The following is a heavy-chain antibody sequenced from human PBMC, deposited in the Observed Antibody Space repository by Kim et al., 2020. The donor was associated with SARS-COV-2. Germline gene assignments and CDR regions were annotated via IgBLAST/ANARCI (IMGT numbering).Heavy chain of an antibody. CDR1: GFTFSSYW. CDR3: ARGARTEKTRQWLGQSYWYFDL. J-gene: IGHJ2*01. CDR2: IKQDGSEK. V-gene: IGHV3-7*03. Sequence: GGSLRLSCAASGFTFSSYWMSWVRQAPGKGLEWVANIKQDGSEKYYVDSVKGRFTISRDNAKNSLYLQMNSLRAEDTAVYYCARGARTEKTRQWLGQSYWYFDLWGRGTLVTVSS. D-gene: IGHD6-19*01.